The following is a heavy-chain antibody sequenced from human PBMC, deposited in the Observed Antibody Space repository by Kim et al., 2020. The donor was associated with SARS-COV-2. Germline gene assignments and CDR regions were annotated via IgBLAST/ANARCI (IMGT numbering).Heavy chain of an antibody. Sequence: GGCLRLSCAASGFTFSSYAMHWVRQAPGKGLEWVAVISYDGSNKYYADSVKGRFTISRDNSKNTLYLQMNSLRAEDTAVYYCARDTYYYGMDVWGQGTTVTVSS. CDR3: ARDTYYYGMDV. V-gene: IGHV3-30*04. CDR2: ISYDGSNK. J-gene: IGHJ6*02. CDR1: GFTFSSYA.